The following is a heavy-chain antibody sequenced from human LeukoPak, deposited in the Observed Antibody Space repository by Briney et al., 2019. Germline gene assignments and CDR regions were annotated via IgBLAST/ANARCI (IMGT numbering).Heavy chain of an antibody. J-gene: IGHJ6*03. CDR1: GFTFSSYW. CDR2: IKQDGSEK. Sequence: PGGSLRLSCAASGFTFSSYWMSWVRQAPGKGLEWVANIKQDGSEKYYVDSVKGRFTISRDNSKNTLYLQMNSLRAEDTAVYYCAKDHPVLRSTYYMDVWGKGTTVTVSS. V-gene: IGHV3-7*01. D-gene: IGHD3-3*01. CDR3: AKDHPVLRSTYYMDV.